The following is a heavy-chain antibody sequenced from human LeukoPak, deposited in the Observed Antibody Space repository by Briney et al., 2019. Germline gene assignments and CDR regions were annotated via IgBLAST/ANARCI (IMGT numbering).Heavy chain of an antibody. V-gene: IGHV1-46*01. CDR1: GYTFTSYY. CDR3: ARERGYSGPGGAPSDY. D-gene: IGHD5-12*01. J-gene: IGHJ4*02. CDR2: INPSGGST. Sequence: ASVKVSCKASGYTFTSYYMHWVRQAPGQGLEWMGIINPSGGSTSYAQKFQGRVTMTRDTSTSTVYMELSSLRSEDTAVYYCARERGYSGPGGAPSDYWGQGTLVTVSS.